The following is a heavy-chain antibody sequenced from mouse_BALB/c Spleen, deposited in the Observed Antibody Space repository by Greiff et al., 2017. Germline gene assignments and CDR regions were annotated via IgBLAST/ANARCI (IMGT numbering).Heavy chain of an antibody. D-gene: IGHD2-2*01. V-gene: IGHV5-6-5*01. J-gene: IGHJ2*01. Sequence: EVMLVESGGGLVKPGGSLKLSCAASGFTFSSYAMSWVRQTPEKRLEWVASISSGGSTYYPDSVKGRFTISRDNARNILYLQMSSLRSEDTAMYYCARGLYGYYYFDYWGQGTTLTVSS. CDR1: GFTFSSYA. CDR2: ISSGGST. CDR3: ARGLYGYYYFDY.